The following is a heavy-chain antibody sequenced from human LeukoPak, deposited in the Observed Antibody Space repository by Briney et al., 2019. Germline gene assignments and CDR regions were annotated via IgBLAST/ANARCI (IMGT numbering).Heavy chain of an antibody. CDR1: GGSISSYY. D-gene: IGHD6-13*01. CDR2: IYYSGST. CDR3: ARQPGDSSSWYVDYYYGMDV. V-gene: IGHV4-59*08. J-gene: IGHJ6*02. Sequence: TSETLSLTCTVSGGSISSYYWSWIRQPPGKGLEWIGYIYYSGSTNYNPSLKSRVTISVDTSKNQFSLKLSSVTAADTAVYYCARQPGDSSSWYVDYYYGMDVWGQGTTVTVSS.